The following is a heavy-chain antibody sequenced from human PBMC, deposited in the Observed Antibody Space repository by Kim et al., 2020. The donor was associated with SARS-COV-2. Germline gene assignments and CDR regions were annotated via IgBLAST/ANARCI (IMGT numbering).Heavy chain of an antibody. CDR2: IYYSGST. CDR1: GGSISSGDYY. J-gene: IGHJ4*02. V-gene: IGHV4-30-4*01. CDR3: ARADYSNYYLPPDY. D-gene: IGHD4-4*01. Sequence: SETLSLTCTVSGGSISSGDYYWSWIRQPPGKGLEWIGYIYYSGSTYYNPSLKSRVTISVDTSKNQFSLKLSSVTAADTAVYYCARADYSNYYLPPDYWGQGTLVTVSS.